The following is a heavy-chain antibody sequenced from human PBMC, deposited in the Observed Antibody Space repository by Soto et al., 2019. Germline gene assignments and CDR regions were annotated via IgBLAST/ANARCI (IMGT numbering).Heavy chain of an antibody. Sequence: SETLSLTCAVYGGSFSGYYWSWIRQPPGKGLEWIGEINHSGSTNYNPSLKSRVTISVDTSKNQFSLKLSSVTAADTAVYYCARARSRGGRPPNTNWFDPWGQGTLVTVSS. V-gene: IGHV4-34*01. CDR3: ARARSRGGRPPNTNWFDP. J-gene: IGHJ5*02. CDR2: INHSGST. D-gene: IGHD2-15*01. CDR1: GGSFSGYY.